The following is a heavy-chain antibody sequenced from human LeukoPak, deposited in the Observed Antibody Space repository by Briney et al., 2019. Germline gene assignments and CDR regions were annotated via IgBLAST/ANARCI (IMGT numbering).Heavy chain of an antibody. CDR1: GYTFTTYG. J-gene: IGHJ4*02. CDR3: ARRGSVDTPMSNWEWWY. Sequence: ASVKVSCKTSGYTFTTYGISWLRLAPGQGLEWMGWISTYNGDTNYAQKFQGRVTLTTDTSTSTVYMELRSLRSDDTAVYYCARRGSVDTPMSNWEWWYWGQGTLVTVSS. V-gene: IGHV1-18*01. CDR2: ISTYNGDT. D-gene: IGHD5-18*01.